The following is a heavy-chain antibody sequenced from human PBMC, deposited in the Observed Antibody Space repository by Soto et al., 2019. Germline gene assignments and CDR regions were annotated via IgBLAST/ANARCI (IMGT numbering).Heavy chain of an antibody. CDR3: ATESPLRLGELLNLSFDY. V-gene: IGHV1-24*01. Sequence: ATVKVSCKVSGYTLTELSMHWARQAPEKGLEWLGGFDPEDGETIYEQKFQGRGTMTADTSTDTAYMEQSSLKADDTAFYYCATESPLRLGELLNLSFDYCGQGTLVTVCS. CDR2: FDPEDGET. D-gene: IGHD3-10*01. J-gene: IGHJ4*02. CDR1: GYTLTELS.